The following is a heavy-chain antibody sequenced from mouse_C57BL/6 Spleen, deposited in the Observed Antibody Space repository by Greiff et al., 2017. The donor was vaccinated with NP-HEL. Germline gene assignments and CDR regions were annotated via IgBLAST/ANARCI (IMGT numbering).Heavy chain of an antibody. J-gene: IGHJ4*01. V-gene: IGHV5-12*01. D-gene: IGHD1-1*01. Sequence: EVMLVESGGGLVQPGGSLKLSCAASGFTFSDYYMYWVRQTPEKRLEWVAYISNGGGSTYYPDTVKGRFTISRDNAKTTLYLQMSRLKSEDTAMYYCARQGYYGSSSSMDYWGQGTSVTVSS. CDR2: ISNGGGST. CDR1: GFTFSDYY. CDR3: ARQGYYGSSSSMDY.